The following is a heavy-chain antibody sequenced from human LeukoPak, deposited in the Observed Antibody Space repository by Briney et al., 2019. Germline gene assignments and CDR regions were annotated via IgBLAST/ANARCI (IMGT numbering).Heavy chain of an antibody. D-gene: IGHD3-3*01. CDR1: GFTFSSYA. V-gene: IGHV3-30-3*01. J-gene: IGHJ4*02. CDR3: ASAFPDLWSGYYSPILSY. Sequence: GRSLRLSCAASGFTFSSYAMHWVRQAPGKGLEWVGVISYDGSNKYYADSVKGRFTISRDNSKNTLYLQMNSLRAEDTAVYYCASAFPDLWSGYYSPILSYWGQGTLVTVSS. CDR2: ISYDGSNK.